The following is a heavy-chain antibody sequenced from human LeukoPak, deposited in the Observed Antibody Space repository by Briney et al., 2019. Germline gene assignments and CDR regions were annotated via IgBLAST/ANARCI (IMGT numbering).Heavy chain of an antibody. CDR3: ARRIVGGYFDY. J-gene: IGHJ4*02. Sequence: SETLSLTCTVSGGSISSYYWSWIRQPPGKGLEWIGYIYYSGSTNYNPSPKSRVTISVDTSKNQFSLKLSSVTAADTAVYYCARRIVGGYFDYWGQGTLVTVSS. CDR1: GGSISSYY. V-gene: IGHV4-59*08. D-gene: IGHD1-26*01. CDR2: IYYSGST.